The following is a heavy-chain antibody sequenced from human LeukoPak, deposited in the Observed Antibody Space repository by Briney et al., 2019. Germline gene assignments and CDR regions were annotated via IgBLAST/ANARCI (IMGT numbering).Heavy chain of an antibody. V-gene: IGHV1-8*03. J-gene: IGHJ4*02. D-gene: IGHD4-17*01. CDR2: INPNTGDR. CDR3: ARTTSLTASGYDY. CDR1: GYTFTNYH. Sequence: ASVKVSCKASGYTFTNYHINWVRQAPGQGLEWMGWINPNTGDRGYAQKFRGRVSITSDTSISTAYMELGSPRSEDTAVYFRARTTSLTASGYDYWGQGTLVTVSS.